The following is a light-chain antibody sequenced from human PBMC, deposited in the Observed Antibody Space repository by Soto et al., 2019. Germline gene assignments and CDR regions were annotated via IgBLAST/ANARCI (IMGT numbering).Light chain of an antibody. J-gene: IGKJ4*01. CDR3: PLYGISLT. CDR2: GAS. CDR1: QSLRRNY. Sequence: EVVCTQSPGTLYLNPGERATLSCRASQSLRRNYIAWYQQRPGRAPRLLIYGASSRATGIPDRFSGSGSGTDFSLTISRLEPEDFAIYHCPLYGISLTFCGGTKV. V-gene: IGKV3-20*01.